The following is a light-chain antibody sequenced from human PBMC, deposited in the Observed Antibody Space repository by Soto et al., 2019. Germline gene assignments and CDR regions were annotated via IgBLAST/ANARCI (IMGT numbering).Light chain of an antibody. J-gene: IGKJ2*01. CDR2: DAS. CDR3: QQRSNSPPYT. CDR1: QSVSSY. V-gene: IGKV3-11*01. Sequence: EIVLTQSPATLSLSPGERATLSCRASQSVSSYLAWYQQKPGQAPRLLIYDASNRAPGIPARFSGSGSGTDFTLTISSLEPEDFAVYYCQQRSNSPPYTFGQGTKLEIK.